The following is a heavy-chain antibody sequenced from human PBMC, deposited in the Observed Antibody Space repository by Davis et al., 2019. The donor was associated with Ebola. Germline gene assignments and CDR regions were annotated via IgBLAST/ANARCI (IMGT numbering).Heavy chain of an antibody. Sequence: GESLKISCAASGFTFSDYYMSWIRQAPGKGLEWVSYISSSSSTIYYADSVKGRFTISRDNAKNSLYLQMNSLRDEDTAVYYCARDPRTMIVVPDAFDIWGQGTMVTVSS. CDR3: ARDPRTMIVVPDAFDI. J-gene: IGHJ3*02. CDR1: GFTFSDYY. CDR2: ISSSSSTI. V-gene: IGHV3-11*04. D-gene: IGHD3-22*01.